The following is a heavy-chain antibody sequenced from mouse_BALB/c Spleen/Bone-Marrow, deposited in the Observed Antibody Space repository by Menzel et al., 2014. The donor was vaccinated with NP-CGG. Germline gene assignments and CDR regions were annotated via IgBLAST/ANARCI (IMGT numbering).Heavy chain of an antibody. D-gene: IGHD4-1*01. CDR1: GYSVTSDYA. CDR3: ARRNWVYYAMDY. V-gene: IGHV3-2*02. CDR2: ISYSGST. J-gene: IGHJ4*01. Sequence: VQLQQSGPGLVKPSQSLSLPCTVTGYSVTSDYACNWIRQFPGNKLEWMGYISYSGSTSYNPSLKSRISITRDTSKNQFFLQLNSVTSEDTATYYCARRNWVYYAMDYWGQGTSVTVSS.